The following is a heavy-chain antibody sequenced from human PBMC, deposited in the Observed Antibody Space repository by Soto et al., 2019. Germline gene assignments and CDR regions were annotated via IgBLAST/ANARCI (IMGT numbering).Heavy chain of an antibody. Sequence: GASVKVSCKASGYTFTSYYMHWVRQAPGQGLEWMGIINPSGGSTSYAQKFQGRVTMTRDTSTSTVYMELSSLRSEDTAVYYCARDRSEYQDIVVVPAAAPTYYFDYWGQETLVTVSS. D-gene: IGHD2-2*01. J-gene: IGHJ4*02. CDR3: ARDRSEYQDIVVVPAAAPTYYFDY. CDR1: GYTFTSYY. CDR2: INPSGGST. V-gene: IGHV1-46*01.